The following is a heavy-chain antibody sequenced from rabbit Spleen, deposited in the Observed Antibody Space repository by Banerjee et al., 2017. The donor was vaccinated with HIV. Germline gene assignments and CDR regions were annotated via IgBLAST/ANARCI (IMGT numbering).Heavy chain of an antibody. CDR3: ARDLDGVIGWNFGW. CDR2: IDIGSSGFT. CDR1: EVSFSFNSY. Sequence: QSLEESGGDLVKPGASLTLTCTASEVSFSFNSYMCWVRQAPGKGLEWIACIDIGSSGFTYFATWAKGRFTISKTSSTTVTLQMTSLTAADTATYFCARDLDGVIGWNFGWWGQGTLVTVS. J-gene: IGHJ3*01. D-gene: IGHD4-1*01. V-gene: IGHV1S40*01.